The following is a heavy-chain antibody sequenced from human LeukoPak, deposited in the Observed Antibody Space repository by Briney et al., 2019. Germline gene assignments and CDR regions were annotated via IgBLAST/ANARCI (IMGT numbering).Heavy chain of an antibody. Sequence: GGSLRLSCAASGFNVSNNYMTWVRQAPGKGLEWVANIKQDGSKKSYVDSVKGRFTISRDNAKNSLYLQMNSLRAEDTAIYYCTRVGYIDEGIDYWGQGTLVTVSS. D-gene: IGHD5-24*01. J-gene: IGHJ4*02. V-gene: IGHV3-7*04. CDR2: IKQDGSKK. CDR1: GFNVSNNY. CDR3: TRVGYIDEGIDY.